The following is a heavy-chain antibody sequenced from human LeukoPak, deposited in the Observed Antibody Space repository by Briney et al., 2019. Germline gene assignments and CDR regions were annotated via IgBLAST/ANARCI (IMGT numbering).Heavy chain of an antibody. CDR2: INHSGST. Sequence: SETLSLTCAVYGGSFSGYYWSWIRQPPGKGLEWIGEINHSGSTNYSPSLKSRVTISVDTSKNQFSLKLSSVTAADTAVYYCARGWNYDYYYYYYMDVWGKGTTVTVSS. CDR1: GGSFSGYY. J-gene: IGHJ6*03. V-gene: IGHV4-34*01. CDR3: ARGWNYDYYYYYYMDV. D-gene: IGHD1-7*01.